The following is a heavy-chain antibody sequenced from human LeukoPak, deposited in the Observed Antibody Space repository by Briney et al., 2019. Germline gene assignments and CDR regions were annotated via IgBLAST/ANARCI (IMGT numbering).Heavy chain of an antibody. Sequence: GASVKVSCKASGYTFTGYYMHWVRQAPGQGLEWMGWINPNSGGTNYAQKFQGRVTMTRDTSISTAYMELSRLRSDDTAVYYCARESHDYDILIGYFGVAGWFDPWGQGTLVTVSS. D-gene: IGHD3-9*01. CDR3: ARESHDYDILIGYFGVAGWFDP. CDR1: GYTFTGYY. CDR2: INPNSGGT. V-gene: IGHV1-2*02. J-gene: IGHJ5*02.